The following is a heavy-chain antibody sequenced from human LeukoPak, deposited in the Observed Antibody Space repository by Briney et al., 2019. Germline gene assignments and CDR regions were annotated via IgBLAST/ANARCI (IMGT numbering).Heavy chain of an antibody. CDR2: ISAYNGNT. J-gene: IGHJ6*02. CDR1: GYTFTSYG. V-gene: IGHV1-18*01. CDR3: ARASGYYDSSGYFGYYYYYGMDV. D-gene: IGHD3-22*01. Sequence: ASVKVSCKASGYTFTSYGISWVRQAPGQGLEWMGWISAYNGNTNYAQKLQGRVTVTTDTSTSTAYMELRSLRSDDTAVYYCARASGYYDSSGYFGYYYYYGMDVWGQGTTVTVSS.